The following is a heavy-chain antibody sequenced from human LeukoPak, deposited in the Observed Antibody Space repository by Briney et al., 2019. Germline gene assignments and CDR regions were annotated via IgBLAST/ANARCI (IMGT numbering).Heavy chain of an antibody. J-gene: IGHJ4*02. CDR2: IYYRGST. V-gene: IGHV4-39*01. Sequence: PSETLSLTCTVSGGSISSSSYYWGWIRQPPGKGLEWIGSIYYRGSTYYNPSLKSRVTISVDTSKPQFSLKLSSVTAADTAVYYCARTWIPVPFDYWGQGTLVTVSS. D-gene: IGHD5-18*01. CDR3: ARTWIPVPFDY. CDR1: GGSISSSSYY.